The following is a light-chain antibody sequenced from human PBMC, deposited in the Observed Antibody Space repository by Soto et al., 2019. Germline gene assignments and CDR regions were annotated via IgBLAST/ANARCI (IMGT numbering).Light chain of an antibody. J-gene: IGKJ4*01. Sequence: EIVLTQSPATLSLSPGERATLSCRASQSISTYLAWYRQKPGQAPRLLIYDASNRATGIPARFSGSGSGTDFTLTISSLEPEDFAVYYCQQRSSWLFGGGTKVDIK. CDR2: DAS. CDR3: QQRSSWL. V-gene: IGKV3-11*01. CDR1: QSISTY.